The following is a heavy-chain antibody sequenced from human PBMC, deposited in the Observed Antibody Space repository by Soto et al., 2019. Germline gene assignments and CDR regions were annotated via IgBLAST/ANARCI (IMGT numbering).Heavy chain of an antibody. CDR3: ARDSGYSYGPLDY. CDR1: GFTFSSYS. V-gene: IGHV3-48*01. J-gene: IGHJ4*02. D-gene: IGHD5-18*01. CDR2: ISSSSSTI. Sequence: EVQLVESEGGLVQPGGSLRLSCAASGFTFSSYSMNWVRQAPGKGLEWVSYISSSSSTIYYADSVKGRFTISRDNAKNSLYLQMNSLSAEDTAVYYCARDSGYSYGPLDYWGQGTLVTVSS.